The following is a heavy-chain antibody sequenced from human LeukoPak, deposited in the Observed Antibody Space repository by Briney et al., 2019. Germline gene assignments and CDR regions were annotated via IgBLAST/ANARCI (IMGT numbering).Heavy chain of an antibody. CDR3: ARSGYCSSTSCSRAWDY. Sequence: PSETLSLTCTVSGGSISSYYWSWIRQPPGKGLEWIGYIYYSGSTNYNPSLKSRVTISVDTSKNQFSLKLSSVTAADTAVYYCARSGYCSSTSCSRAWDYWGQGTLVTVSS. CDR2: IYYSGST. J-gene: IGHJ4*02. CDR1: GGSISSYY. D-gene: IGHD2-2*01. V-gene: IGHV4-59*01.